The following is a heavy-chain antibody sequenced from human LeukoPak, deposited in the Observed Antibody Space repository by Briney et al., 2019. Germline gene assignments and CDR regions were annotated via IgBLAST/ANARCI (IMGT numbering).Heavy chain of an antibody. D-gene: IGHD5-24*01. Sequence: SETLSLTCTVSGGSISSSSYYWGWIRQPPGKGPEWIGSIYYSGSTYYNPSLKSRVTISVDTSKNQFSLKLSSVTAADTAVYYCARASMATIRSIDYWGQGTLVTVSS. CDR3: ARASMATIRSIDY. V-gene: IGHV4-39*07. CDR2: IYYSGST. J-gene: IGHJ4*02. CDR1: GGSISSSSYY.